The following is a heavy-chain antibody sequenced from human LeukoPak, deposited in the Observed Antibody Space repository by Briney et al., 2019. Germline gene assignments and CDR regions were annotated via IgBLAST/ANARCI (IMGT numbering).Heavy chain of an antibody. D-gene: IGHD4-17*01. CDR3: ARRFYGDYLEHAFDI. CDR2: IYYSGST. Sequence: SETLSLTCTLSGGSISTYYWSWIRQPPGKGLEWIGYIYYSGSTNYNPSLKSRVTISVDTSKNQFSLKLSSVTAADTAVYYCARRFYGDYLEHAFDIWGQGTMVTVSS. CDR1: GGSISTYY. V-gene: IGHV4-59*01. J-gene: IGHJ3*02.